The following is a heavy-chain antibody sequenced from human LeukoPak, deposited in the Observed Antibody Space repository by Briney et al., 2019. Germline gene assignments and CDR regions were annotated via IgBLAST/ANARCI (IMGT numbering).Heavy chain of an antibody. CDR2: IYSGGST. Sequence: GGSLRLSCAASGFTVSSNYMSWVRQAPGKGLEWVSVIYSGGSTYYADSVKGRFTISRDNSKNTLYLQMNNLRAEDTAVYYCASVDTASDAFDIWGQGTMVTVSS. CDR3: ASVDTASDAFDI. CDR1: GFTVSSNY. V-gene: IGHV3-53*01. D-gene: IGHD5-18*01. J-gene: IGHJ3*02.